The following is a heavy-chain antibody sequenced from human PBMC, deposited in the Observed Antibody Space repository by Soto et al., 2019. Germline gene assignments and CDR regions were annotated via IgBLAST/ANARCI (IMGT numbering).Heavy chain of an antibody. D-gene: IGHD6-13*01. J-gene: IGHJ4*02. Sequence: ETLSITCTVSGGSISSNYWTWIRQPPGKGLEWIGYVYNSGSTNYNPSLKSRVTISEDTSKSQFSLKVNSMTAADTAVYYCARYRREAVAGYTLDNWGQGILVTVSS. CDR3: ARYRREAVAGYTLDN. CDR2: VYNSGST. V-gene: IGHV4-59*01. CDR1: GGSISSNY.